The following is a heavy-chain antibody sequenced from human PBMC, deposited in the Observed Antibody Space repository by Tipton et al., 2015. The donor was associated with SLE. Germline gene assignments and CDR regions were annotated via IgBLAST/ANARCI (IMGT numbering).Heavy chain of an antibody. D-gene: IGHD2-2*01. Sequence: TLSLTCTVSCGSISRYYWGWFRQPAGKGLEWIGRIYTGGNTKYNPSPESRVTVSVDASKDQFSLRLTSVTAADTAVYYCVVCSPSSCSYFDYWGQGRLVTASS. CDR1: CGSISRYY. CDR2: IYTGGNT. J-gene: IGHJ4*02. V-gene: IGHV4-4*07. CDR3: VVCSPSSCSYFDY.